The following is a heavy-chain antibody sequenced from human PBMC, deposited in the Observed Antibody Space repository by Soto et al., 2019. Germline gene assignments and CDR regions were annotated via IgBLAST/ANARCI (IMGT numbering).Heavy chain of an antibody. J-gene: IGHJ3*02. Sequence: SQTLSLTCAISGDSVSSNSAAWNWIRQSPSRGLEWLGRTYYRSKWYNDYAVSVKSRITINPDTSKNQLSLQLNSVTPEDTAVYYCAEEGYSSSSAAFDIWGQGTMVTVAS. CDR1: GDSVSSNSAA. CDR2: TYYRSKWYN. CDR3: AEEGYSSSSAAFDI. V-gene: IGHV6-1*01. D-gene: IGHD6-6*01.